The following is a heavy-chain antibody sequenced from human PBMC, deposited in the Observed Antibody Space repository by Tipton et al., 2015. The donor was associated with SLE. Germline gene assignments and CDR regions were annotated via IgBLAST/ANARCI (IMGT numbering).Heavy chain of an antibody. D-gene: IGHD3-22*01. CDR1: GGSISSHY. Sequence: TLSLTCTVSGGSISSHYWSWIRQPPGKGLEWIGSIYHSGSTYYNPSLKSRVTISVDTSKNQFSLKLSSVTAADTAVYYCAHDRSGYYYNDAFDIWGQGTMVTVSS. J-gene: IGHJ3*02. CDR2: IYHSGST. CDR3: AHDRSGYYYNDAFDI. V-gene: IGHV4-59*04.